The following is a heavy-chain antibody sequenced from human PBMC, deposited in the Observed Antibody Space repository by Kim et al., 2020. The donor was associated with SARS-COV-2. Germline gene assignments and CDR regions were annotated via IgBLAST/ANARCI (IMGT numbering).Heavy chain of an antibody. V-gene: IGHV3-53*01. CDR3: ARGLLSRRLALDY. Sequence: YADSVECRCTISSDNAKNTVYLQINRLRAEDTAVYYCARGLLSRRLALDYWGQGTLVSVSS. D-gene: IGHD3-10*01. J-gene: IGHJ4*02.